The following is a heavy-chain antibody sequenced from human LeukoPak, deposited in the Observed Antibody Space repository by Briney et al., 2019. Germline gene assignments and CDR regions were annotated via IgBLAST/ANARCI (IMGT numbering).Heavy chain of an antibody. Sequence: PSETLSLTCTVSGDSIRSSSYYWDWIRQPPGKGLEWIGTIYYSRRTYYNPSLKSRVTISIDTSKNQFSLKLTSVTAADTAVYYCARRRYYDSSGYLDWGQGTLLTVSS. CDR3: ARRRYYDSSGYLD. J-gene: IGHJ1*01. CDR1: GDSIRSSSYY. CDR2: IYYSRRT. D-gene: IGHD3-22*01. V-gene: IGHV4-39*01.